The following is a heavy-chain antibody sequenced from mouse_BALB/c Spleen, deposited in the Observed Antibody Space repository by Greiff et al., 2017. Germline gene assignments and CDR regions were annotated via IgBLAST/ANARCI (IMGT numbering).Heavy chain of an antibody. CDR2: ISSGSSTI. CDR3: ARGGDYDVGWLAY. D-gene: IGHD2-4*01. CDR1: GSTFSSFG. J-gene: IGHJ3*01. Sequence: EVKLVESGGGLVQPGGSRKLSCAASGSTFSSFGMHWVRQAPEKGLEWVAYISSGSSTIYYADTVKGRFTISRDNPKNTLFLQMTSLRSEDTAMYYCARGGDYDVGWLAYWGQGTLVTVSA. V-gene: IGHV5-17*02.